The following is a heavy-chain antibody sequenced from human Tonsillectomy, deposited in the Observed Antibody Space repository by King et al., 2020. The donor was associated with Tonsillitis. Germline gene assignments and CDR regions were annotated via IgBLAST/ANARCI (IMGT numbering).Heavy chain of an antibody. CDR3: ARGLGSFYI. Sequence: VQLVESGGGVVQPGRSVRLSCAASGFTFSSYAMHWVRQAPGKGLEWVAVISSDGSNKDYADSVKGRFTISRDNSKNTLYLQMNSLRAEDTAVYYCARGLGSFYIWGQGTMVTASS. CDR2: ISSDGSNK. CDR1: GFTFSSYA. J-gene: IGHJ3*02. D-gene: IGHD3-16*01. V-gene: IGHV3-30*04.